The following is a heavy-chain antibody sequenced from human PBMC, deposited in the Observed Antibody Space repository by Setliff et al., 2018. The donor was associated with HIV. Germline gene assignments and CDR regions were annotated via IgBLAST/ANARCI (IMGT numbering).Heavy chain of an antibody. V-gene: IGHV1-18*01. CDR2: ISAANGDT. Sequence: ASVKVSCKASGYTFTSYGISWVRQAPGQGLEWMGWISAANGDTNFAQKFQGRVTMTTDTLTSTAYMELRSLRSDDTAVYYCARVGYKWNDNALEIWGLGTVVTVSS. CDR1: GYTFTSYG. CDR3: ARVGYKWNDNALEI. J-gene: IGHJ3*02. D-gene: IGHD1-20*01.